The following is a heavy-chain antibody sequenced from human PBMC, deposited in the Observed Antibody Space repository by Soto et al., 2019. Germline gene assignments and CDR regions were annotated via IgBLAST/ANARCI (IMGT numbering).Heavy chain of an antibody. CDR1: GFTFSSYW. J-gene: IGHJ3*01. CDR2: IKQDGSEK. D-gene: IGHD2-15*01. CDR3: AREPSDCSGGSCYRGRG. Sequence: GGSLRLSCAASGFTFSSYWMSWVRQAPGKGLEWVANIKQDGSEKYYVDSVKGRFTISRDNAKNSLYLQMNSLRAEDTAVYYCAREPSDCSGGSCYRGRGWGQGTMVTVSS. V-gene: IGHV3-7*01.